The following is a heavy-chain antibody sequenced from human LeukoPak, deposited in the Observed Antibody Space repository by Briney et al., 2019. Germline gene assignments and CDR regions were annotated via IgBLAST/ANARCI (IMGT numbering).Heavy chain of an antibody. CDR3: ARQAGGFTTFDF. D-gene: IGHD3-22*01. CDR1: SGSISTYY. V-gene: IGHV4-59*08. Sequence: SETLFLTCTVSSGSISTYYWAWIRQPPGKGLEWIGYISYSGSTKYNPSLTRRVTISLDTSKNQFSLELRSMTAADTAIYYCARQAGGFTTFDFWGQGTLVTVSS. CDR2: ISYSGST. J-gene: IGHJ4*02.